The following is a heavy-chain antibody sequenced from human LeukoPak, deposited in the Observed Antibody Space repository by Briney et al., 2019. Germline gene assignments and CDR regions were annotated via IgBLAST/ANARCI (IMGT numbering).Heavy chain of an antibody. D-gene: IGHD2-15*01. Sequence: GRSLRLSCAASGFTFSSYAMHWVRQAPGKGLEWVAFISYDGSNKYYADSVKGRFTISRDKSKNTLYLQMNSLRAEDTAVYYCAREADCSGGSCYSGFDYWGQGILVIVSS. V-gene: IGHV3-30-3*01. CDR1: GFTFSSYA. CDR3: AREADCSGGSCYSGFDY. J-gene: IGHJ4*02. CDR2: ISYDGSNK.